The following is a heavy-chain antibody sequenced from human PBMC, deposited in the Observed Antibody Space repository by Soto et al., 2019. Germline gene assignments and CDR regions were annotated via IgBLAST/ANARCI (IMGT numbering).Heavy chain of an antibody. CDR3: APLSVSLSGPYGIHV. D-gene: IGHD2-15*01. CDR1: GYSVTSSDCY. Sequence: SETLSLTCSVSGYSVTSSDCYWAWIRQPPGKGLEWIGSMFYSGLTYYNPSLKSRVTLSVDTSKNQFSVRLNSVTAADTAVYYCAPLSVSLSGPYGIHVWGQGTTVTVSS. V-gene: IGHV4-39*01. CDR2: MFYSGLT. J-gene: IGHJ6*02.